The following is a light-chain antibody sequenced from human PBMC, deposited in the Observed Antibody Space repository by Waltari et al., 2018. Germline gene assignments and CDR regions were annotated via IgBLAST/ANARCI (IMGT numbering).Light chain of an antibody. CDR1: ELPRKY. Sequence: YELTQPPSVSVSPGQTARNTCSGQELPRKYAYWFQQKSGQAPRLVMYEDTKRPSGIPERFSGSSSGTVATLTISGAPVDDEADYYCYSSDSTGLRVFGGGTTVVVL. CDR3: YSSDSTGLRV. V-gene: IGLV3-10*01. CDR2: EDT. J-gene: IGLJ1*01.